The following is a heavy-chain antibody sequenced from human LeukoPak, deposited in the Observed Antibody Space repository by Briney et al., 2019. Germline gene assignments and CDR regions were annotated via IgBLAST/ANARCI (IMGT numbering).Heavy chain of an antibody. J-gene: IGHJ4*02. CDR1: GGSISSGSYY. CDR2: IYTSGST. V-gene: IGHV4-61*02. D-gene: IGHD6-13*01. CDR3: ARERYSSRGGFDY. Sequence: PSQTLSLTCTVSGGSISSGSYYWSWIRQPAGKGLEWIGRIYTSGSTNYNPSLKSRATISVDTSKNQFSLKLSSVTAADTAVYYCARERYSSRGGFDYWGQGTLVTVSS.